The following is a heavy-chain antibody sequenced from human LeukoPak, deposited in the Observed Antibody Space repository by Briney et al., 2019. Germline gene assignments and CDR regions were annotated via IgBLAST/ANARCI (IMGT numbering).Heavy chain of an antibody. D-gene: IGHD3-10*01. CDR1: GGSISSYY. V-gene: IGHV4-4*07. CDR3: ARGLLWFGESQYYFDY. Sequence: PSETLSLTCTVSGGSISSYYWSWIRQPAGKGLEWIGRIYTSGSTNYNPSLKSRVTMSVDTSKNQFSLKLSSVTAADTAVYYCARGLLWFGESQYYFDYWGQGTLVTVSS. CDR2: IYTSGST. J-gene: IGHJ4*02.